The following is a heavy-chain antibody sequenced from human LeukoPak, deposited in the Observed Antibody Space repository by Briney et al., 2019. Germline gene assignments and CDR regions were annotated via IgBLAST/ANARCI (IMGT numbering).Heavy chain of an antibody. V-gene: IGHV3-21*01. Sequence: RGSLRLSRAVSGFTPCSYNMNWVRQTPGQGLEWVSSITSGSSHISYTDSVKGAFTISRDNANSSLYLQMNRLRAEDTAIYYCARDPYSGSYGADYYYYLDVWGKGTTVTISS. D-gene: IGHD1-26*01. CDR1: GFTPCSYN. J-gene: IGHJ6*03. CDR2: ITSGSSHI. CDR3: ARDPYSGSYGADYYYYLDV.